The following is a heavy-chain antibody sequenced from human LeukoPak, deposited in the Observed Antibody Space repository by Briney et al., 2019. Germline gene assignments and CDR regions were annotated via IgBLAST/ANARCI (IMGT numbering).Heavy chain of an antibody. J-gene: IGHJ6*02. CDR1: GFTFSSYA. Sequence: PGGSLRPSCAASGFTFSSYAMPWVRQAPVKGLEWVAVISYDGSNKYYADSVKGRFTISRDNSKNTLYLQMNSLRAEDTAVYYCAREEYYDFWSGYYTSGLYYGMDVWGQGTTVTVSS. D-gene: IGHD3-3*01. CDR3: AREEYYDFWSGYYTSGLYYGMDV. V-gene: IGHV3-30-3*01. CDR2: ISYDGSNK.